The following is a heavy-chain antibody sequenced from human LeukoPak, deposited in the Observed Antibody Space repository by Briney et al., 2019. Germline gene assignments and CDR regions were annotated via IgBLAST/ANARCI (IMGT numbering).Heavy chain of an antibody. CDR2: IHYSGST. Sequence: PSETLSLTCTVSGGSISSSSYYWSCIRQPQGKELDWIGSIHYSGSTNYTPSLNSTVTISVDKYKNQFSLNPSSVTPADAAVYYCAGDRSDMITFGGVPDYWGQGTLVSVSS. J-gene: IGHJ4*02. CDR3: AGDRSDMITFGGVPDY. D-gene: IGHD3-16*01. CDR1: GGSISSSSYY. V-gene: IGHV4-39*07.